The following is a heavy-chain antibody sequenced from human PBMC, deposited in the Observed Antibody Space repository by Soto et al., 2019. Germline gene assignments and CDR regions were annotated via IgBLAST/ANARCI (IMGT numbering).Heavy chain of an antibody. CDR2: INWKSDI. CDR1: VFTFDDNA. J-gene: IGHJ4*02. D-gene: IGHD3-16*01. CDR3: AISQDRGGRTTFIY. V-gene: IGHV3-9*01. Sequence: SLRLSCAVSVFTFDDNAIHWVRQAPEKGLEWVSGINWKSDIGYADSVKGRLTISRDNAENSLYLQMNSLRAEDTALYYCAISQDRGGRTTFIYWGQGTQVTVSS.